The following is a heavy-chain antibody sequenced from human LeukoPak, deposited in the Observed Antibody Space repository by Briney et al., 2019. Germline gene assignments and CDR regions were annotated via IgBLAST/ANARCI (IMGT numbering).Heavy chain of an antibody. J-gene: IGHJ4*02. D-gene: IGHD5-12*01. CDR2: IRYDGSNK. Sequence: GGSLRLSCAASGFTFSNYGMHWVRQAPGKGLEWVAFIRYDGSNKDYADSVKGRFTISRDNSKYTLYLQMNSLRAEDTAVYYCAKDGYDYSDYWGQGTLVTVPS. V-gene: IGHV3-30*02. CDR1: GFTFSNYG. CDR3: AKDGYDYSDY.